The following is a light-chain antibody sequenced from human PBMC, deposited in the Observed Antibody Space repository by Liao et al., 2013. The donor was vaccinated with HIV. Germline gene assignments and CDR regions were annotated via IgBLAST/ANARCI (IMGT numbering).Light chain of an antibody. CDR3: QVWDSSSDHVV. Sequence: SYELTQPPSVSVSPGQTARITCSGDALPNQYAYWYQQKPGQAPTLVIYYDNNRPSGIPERFSGSNSGNTATLTISRVEAGDEADYYCQVWDSSSDHVVFGGGTKLTVL. CDR2: YDN. J-gene: IGLJ2*01. V-gene: IGLV3-21*02. CDR1: ALPNQY.